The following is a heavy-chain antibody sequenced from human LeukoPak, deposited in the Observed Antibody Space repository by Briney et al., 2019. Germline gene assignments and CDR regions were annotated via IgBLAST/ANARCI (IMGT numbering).Heavy chain of an antibody. CDR2: INPNSGGT. D-gene: IGHD6-13*01. CDR1: GYTFTGYY. CDR3: ARERPGIFPYWFDP. V-gene: IGHV1-2*02. Sequence: ASVKVSCKASGYTFTGYYMHWVRQAPGQGLEWMGWINPNSGGTNYAQKFQGRVTMTRDTSISTAYMELSRLSSVTAADTAVYYCARERPGIFPYWFDPWGQGTLVTVSS. J-gene: IGHJ5*02.